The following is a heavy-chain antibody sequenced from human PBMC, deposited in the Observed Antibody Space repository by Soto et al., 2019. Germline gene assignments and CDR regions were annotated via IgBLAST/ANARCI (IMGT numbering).Heavy chain of an antibody. CDR1: GYSFTSYW. CDR2: IYPGDSDT. CDR3: ARLSQQLVPPGYYGMDV. D-gene: IGHD6-13*01. Sequence: PGESLKISCKGSGYSFTSYWIGWVRQMPGKGLEWMGIIYPGDSDTRYSPSFQGQVTISADKSISTAYLQWSSLKASDTAMYYCARLSQQLVPPGYYGMDVWGQGTTVTVSS. J-gene: IGHJ6*02. V-gene: IGHV5-51*01.